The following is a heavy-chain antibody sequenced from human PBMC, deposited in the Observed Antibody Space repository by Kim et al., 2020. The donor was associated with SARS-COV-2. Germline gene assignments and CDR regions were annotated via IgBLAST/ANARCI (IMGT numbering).Heavy chain of an antibody. V-gene: IGHV1-69*13. J-gene: IGHJ6*02. CDR1: GGTFSSYA. D-gene: IGHD2-2*01. CDR3: ARGNIVVVPAAIYYYYYGMDV. CDR2: IIPIFGTA. Sequence: SVKVSCKASGGTFSSYAISWVRQAPGQGLEWMGGIIPIFGTANYAQKFQGRVTITADESTSTAYMELSSLRSEDTAVYYCARGNIVVVPAAIYYYYYGMDVWGQGTTVTVSS.